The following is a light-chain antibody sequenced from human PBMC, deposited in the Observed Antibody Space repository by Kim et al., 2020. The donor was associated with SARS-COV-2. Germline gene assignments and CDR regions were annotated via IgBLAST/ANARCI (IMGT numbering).Light chain of an antibody. CDR2: GTS. V-gene: IGKV3-20*01. CDR1: QSVTSTH. CDR3: QHCGSSSWT. Sequence: EIVLTQSPGTLSLSPGERATVSCRASQSVTSTHLAWYQQKPGHAPRLLIYGTSSRATGIPDRFSGSGSATDFTLTISRLEPEDFAVYYCQHCGSSSWTFGQGTKVDIK. J-gene: IGKJ1*01.